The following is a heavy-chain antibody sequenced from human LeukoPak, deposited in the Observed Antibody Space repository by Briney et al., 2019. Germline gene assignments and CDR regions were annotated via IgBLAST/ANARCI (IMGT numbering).Heavy chain of an antibody. V-gene: IGHV3-11*01. Sequence: GGSLRLSCAASGFTFSTYAMSWVRQAPGKGLEWVSYISSSGSTIYYADSVKGRFTISRDNAKNSLYLQMNSLRAEDTAVYYCARRRYNWNAIDYWGQGTLVTVSS. CDR3: ARRRYNWNAIDY. CDR1: GFTFSTYA. D-gene: IGHD1-20*01. CDR2: ISSSGSTI. J-gene: IGHJ4*02.